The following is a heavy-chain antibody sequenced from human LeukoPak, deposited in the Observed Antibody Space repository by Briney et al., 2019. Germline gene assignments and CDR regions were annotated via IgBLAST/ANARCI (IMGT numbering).Heavy chain of an antibody. V-gene: IGHV4-30-4*08. CDR1: GGSLSSGDYY. CDR3: ARERPDRNYYYMDV. Sequence: KPSQTLSLTCTVSGGSLSSGDYYWSWIRQPPGKGLEWIGYIYYSGSTYYNPSLKSRVTISVDTSKNQFSLKLSSVTAADTAVYYCARERPDRNYYYMDVWGKGTTVTVSS. J-gene: IGHJ6*03. CDR2: IYYSGST.